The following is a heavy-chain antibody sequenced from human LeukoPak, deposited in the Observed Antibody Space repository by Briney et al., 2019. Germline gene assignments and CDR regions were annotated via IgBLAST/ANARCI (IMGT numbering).Heavy chain of an antibody. CDR1: GYSFSSYW. Sequence: GESLKISCKGSGYSFSSYWISWVRQMPGRGLEWMGWISAYNGNTNYAQKLQGRVTMTTDTSTSTAYMELRSLRSDDTAVYYCARDEQSDFQHWGQGTLVTVSS. CDR2: ISAYNGNT. J-gene: IGHJ1*01. V-gene: IGHV1-18*04. CDR3: ARDEQSDFQH.